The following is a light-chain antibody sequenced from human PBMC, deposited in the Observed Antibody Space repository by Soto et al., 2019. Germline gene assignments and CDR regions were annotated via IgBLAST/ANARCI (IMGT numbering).Light chain of an antibody. CDR1: QSLLHSNGYNY. V-gene: IGKV2-28*01. CDR2: LGS. CDR3: MQALQTLSIT. J-gene: IGKJ5*01. Sequence: DIVMTQSPLSLPVTPGEPASISCRSSQSLLHSNGYNYLDWYLQKPGQSPQLLIYLGSNRASGVPDRFSVSGSGTDFTLKISRVEAEDVGVYYCMQALQTLSITFGQGTRLEIK.